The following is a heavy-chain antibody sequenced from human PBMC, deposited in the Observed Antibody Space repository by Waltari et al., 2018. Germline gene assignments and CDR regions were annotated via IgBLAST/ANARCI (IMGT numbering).Heavy chain of an antibody. CDR1: GYTFTSYD. J-gene: IGHJ4*02. V-gene: IGHV1-8*01. CDR2: VNPNSGNT. D-gene: IGHD3-10*01. Sequence: QVQLVQSGAEVKKPGASVKVSCKASGYTFTSYDINWVRQATGQGLEWMGWVNPNSGNTGYAQKFQGRVTLTRNTSISTAYMELSRLRSEDTAVYYCARGQGIHGSVDYWGQGTLVTVSS. CDR3: ARGQGIHGSVDY.